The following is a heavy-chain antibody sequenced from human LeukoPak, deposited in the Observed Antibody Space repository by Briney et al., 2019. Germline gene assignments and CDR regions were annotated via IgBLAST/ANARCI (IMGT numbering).Heavy chain of an antibody. Sequence: GGSLRLSCAASGFTFSSYNMNWVRQAPGKGLEWVSLISNTMTDMYYADSVKGRFTISRDNAKNSLYLQMNSLRAGDTAVYYCARVYYDSSGYYFEAFDIWGQGTMVTVSS. D-gene: IGHD3-22*01. V-gene: IGHV3-21*01. CDR3: ARVYYDSSGYYFEAFDI. J-gene: IGHJ3*02. CDR1: GFTFSSYN. CDR2: ISNTMTDM.